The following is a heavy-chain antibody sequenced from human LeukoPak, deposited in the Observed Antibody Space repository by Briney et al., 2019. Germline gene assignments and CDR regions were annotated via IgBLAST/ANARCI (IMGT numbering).Heavy chain of an antibody. V-gene: IGHV4-31*03. CDR1: GGSICSGGYY. D-gene: IGHD3-22*01. CDR3: ARGTMIVVVQN. J-gene: IGHJ4*02. Sequence: SETLSLTCTVSGGSICSGGYYWSWIRQHPGKGLEWIGYIYYSGSTYYNPSLKSRVTISVDTSKNQFSLKLSSVTAADTAVYYCARGTMIVVVQNWGQGTLVTVSS. CDR2: IYYSGST.